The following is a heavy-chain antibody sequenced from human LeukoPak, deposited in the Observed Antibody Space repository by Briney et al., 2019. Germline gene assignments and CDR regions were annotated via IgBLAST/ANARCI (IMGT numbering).Heavy chain of an antibody. CDR2: IIPTFGTA. D-gene: IGHD2-2*02. J-gene: IGHJ3*02. V-gene: IGHV1-69*13. Sequence: GASVKVSCKASGGTFSSYAISWVRQAPGQGLEWMGGIIPTFGTANYAQKFQGRVTITADESTSTAYMELSSLRSEDTAVYYCARAEDCSSTSCYKYSFGAFDIWGQGTMVTVSS. CDR3: ARAEDCSSTSCYKYSFGAFDI. CDR1: GGTFSSYA.